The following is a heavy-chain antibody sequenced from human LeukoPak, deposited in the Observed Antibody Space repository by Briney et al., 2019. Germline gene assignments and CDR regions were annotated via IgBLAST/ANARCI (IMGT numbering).Heavy chain of an antibody. CDR1: GYTFTSYD. Sequence: ASVKVSCKASGYTFTSYDINWVRQATGQGLEWMGWMNPNSGNTGYAQKFQGRVTMTRNTSISTAYMEPSSLRSEDTAVYYCARGLGRVRFGEYYFDYWGQGTLVTVSS. V-gene: IGHV1-8*01. CDR2: MNPNSGNT. J-gene: IGHJ4*02. CDR3: ARGLGRVRFGEYYFDY. D-gene: IGHD3-10*01.